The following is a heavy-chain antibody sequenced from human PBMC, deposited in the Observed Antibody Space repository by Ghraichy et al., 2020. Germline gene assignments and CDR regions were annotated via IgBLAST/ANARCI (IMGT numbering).Heavy chain of an antibody. CDR2: ISSSSSPI. D-gene: IGHD4-23*01. Sequence: LSLTCAASGFTFSSYSMNWVRQAPGKGLEWVSYISSSSSPIYYADSVKGRFTISRDNAKNSLYLQMNSLRDEDTAVYYCARDIPRTTVVPPYPFAFDIWGQGTMVTVSS. CDR1: GFTFSSYS. V-gene: IGHV3-48*02. J-gene: IGHJ3*02. CDR3: ARDIPRTTVVPPYPFAFDI.